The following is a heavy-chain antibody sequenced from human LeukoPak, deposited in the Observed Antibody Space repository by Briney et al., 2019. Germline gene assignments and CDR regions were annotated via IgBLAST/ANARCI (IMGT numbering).Heavy chain of an antibody. CDR1: GFTFSSYG. CDR3: AKDRGSSGWYSFFDY. V-gene: IGHV3-30*18. J-gene: IGHJ4*02. CDR2: ISYDGSNK. Sequence: GGSLRLSCAASGFTFSSYGMHWVRQAPGKGLEWVAVISYDGSNKYYADSVKGRFTISRGNSKNTLYLQMNSLRAEDTAVYYCAKDRGSSGWYSFFDYWGQGTLVTVSS. D-gene: IGHD6-19*01.